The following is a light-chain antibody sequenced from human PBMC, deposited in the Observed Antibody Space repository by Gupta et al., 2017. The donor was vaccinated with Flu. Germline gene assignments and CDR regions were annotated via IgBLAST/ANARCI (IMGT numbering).Light chain of an antibody. J-gene: IGLJ1*01. CDR3: NSQATNSTLCV. CDR2: GNN. CDR1: SSDVGSYYY. V-gene: IGLV2-14*01. Sequence: SSDVGSYYYDCWYQQQPGQAPELVIFGNNDRPSGIPDRFSGSTSGTAASLTITGVQAEDEAYYYCNSQATNSTLCVFGPGTKVTVL.